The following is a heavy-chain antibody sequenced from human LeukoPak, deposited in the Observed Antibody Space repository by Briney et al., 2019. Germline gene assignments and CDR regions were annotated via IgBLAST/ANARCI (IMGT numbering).Heavy chain of an antibody. J-gene: IGHJ5*02. CDR1: GYTFTSYG. CDR3: ARDLLSYSSGSNNWFDP. D-gene: IGHD6-19*01. V-gene: IGHV1-18*01. CDR2: ISAYNGNT. Sequence: ASVKVSCKASGYTFTSYGISWVRQAPGQGLEWMGWISAYNGNTNYAQKLQGRVTMTTDTSTSTAYMELRSLRSDDTAVYYCARDLLSYSSGSNNWFDPWGQGTLVTVSS.